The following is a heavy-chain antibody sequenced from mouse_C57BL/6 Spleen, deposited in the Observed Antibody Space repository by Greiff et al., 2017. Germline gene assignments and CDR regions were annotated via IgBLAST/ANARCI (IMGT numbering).Heavy chain of an antibody. V-gene: IGHV1-53*01. J-gene: IGHJ2*01. Sequence: QVQLQQPGTELVKPGASVKLSCKASGYTFTSYWMHWVKQRPGQGLEWIGNINPSNGGTNYNEKFKSKATLTADTSSITAYMQVRSLPSEDSAVYYCARGPYYYGSSHDDWGQGTTRTVSS. D-gene: IGHD1-1*01. CDR1: GYTFTSYW. CDR2: INPSNGGT. CDR3: ARGPYYYGSSHDD.